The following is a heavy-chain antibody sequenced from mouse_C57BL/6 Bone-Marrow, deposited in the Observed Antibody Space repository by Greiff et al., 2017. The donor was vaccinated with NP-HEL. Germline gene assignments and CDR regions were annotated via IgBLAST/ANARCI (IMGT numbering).Heavy chain of an antibody. CDR3: AREAGYYGSSLYWYFDV. J-gene: IGHJ1*03. CDR2: IYPRDGST. V-gene: IGHV1-85*01. D-gene: IGHD1-1*01. CDR1: GYTFTSYD. Sequence: VQLQQSGPELVKPGASVKLSCKASGYTFTSYDINWVKQRPGQGLEWIGWIYPRDGSTKYNEKFKGKATLTVDTSSSTAYMELHSLTSEDSAVYFCAREAGYYGSSLYWYFDVWGTGTTVTVSS.